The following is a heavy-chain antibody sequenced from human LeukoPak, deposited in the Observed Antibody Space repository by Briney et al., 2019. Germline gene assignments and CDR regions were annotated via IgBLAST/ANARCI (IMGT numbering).Heavy chain of an antibody. Sequence: GGSLRLSCAASGFTFDNSAMHWVRQAPGKGLEWVSGISWNSAGIHYADSVKGRFTISRDNAKNSLYLQMNSLRAEDTAVYYCARDFNQRFDYWGQGTLVTVSS. CDR2: ISWNSAGI. J-gene: IGHJ4*02. CDR3: ARDFNQRFDY. V-gene: IGHV3-9*01. CDR1: GFTFDNSA. D-gene: IGHD2-2*01.